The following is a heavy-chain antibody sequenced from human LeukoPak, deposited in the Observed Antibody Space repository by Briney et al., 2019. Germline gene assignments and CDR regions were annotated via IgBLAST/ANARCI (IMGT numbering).Heavy chain of an antibody. J-gene: IGHJ4*02. CDR1: GGTFISYA. CDR2: IIPIFGTA. V-gene: IGHV1-69*13. CDR3: ARRAPTLSPYYFDY. Sequence: ASVKVSCKASGGTFISYAISWVRQAPGQGLEWMGGIIPIFGTANYAQKFQGRVTITADESTSTAYMELSSLRSEDTAVYYCARRAPTLSPYYFDYWGQGTLVTVSS.